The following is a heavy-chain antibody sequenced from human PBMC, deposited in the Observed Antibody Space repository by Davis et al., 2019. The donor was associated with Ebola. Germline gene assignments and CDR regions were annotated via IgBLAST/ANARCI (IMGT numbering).Heavy chain of an antibody. CDR2: IDTSGGYT. J-gene: IGHJ4*02. CDR3: ARDGVTTHY. V-gene: IGHV1-46*01. Sequence: AASVKVSCKAAGYTFTSYFIHWVRRAPGQGLEWMGIIDTSGGYTDYAQRFQGRVTITADESTSTAYMELSSLRSEDTAVYYCARDGVTTHYWGQGTLVTVSS. CDR1: GYTFTSYF. D-gene: IGHD2/OR15-2a*01.